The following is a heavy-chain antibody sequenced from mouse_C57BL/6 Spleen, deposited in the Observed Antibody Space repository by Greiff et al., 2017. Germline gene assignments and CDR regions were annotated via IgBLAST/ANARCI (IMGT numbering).Heavy chain of an antibody. CDR2: IDPSDSET. CDR3: ASVSYGSSYWYFDV. J-gene: IGHJ1*03. V-gene: IGHV1-52*01. D-gene: IGHD1-1*01. Sequence: VQLQQPGAELVRPGSSVKMSCKASGYTFTSYWLHWVKQRPIQGLEWIGNIDPSDSETHYNQKFKDKATLTVDKSSSTAYMQLSSLTSEASAVDNCASVSYGSSYWYFDVWGTGTTVTVSS. CDR1: GYTFTSYW.